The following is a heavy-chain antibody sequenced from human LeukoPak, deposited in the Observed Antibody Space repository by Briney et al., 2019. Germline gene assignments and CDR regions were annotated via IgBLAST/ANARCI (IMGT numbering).Heavy chain of an antibody. CDR1: GYTFTSYY. Sequence: GASVKVSCKTSGYTFTSYYIHWVRQAPGQGLEWMEIINPGGGSTSYAQKFQGRVTMTRDTSTSIVYMELSSLRSEDTAVYYCARGGDGTYYYYYYGMDVWGQGTTVTVSS. V-gene: IGHV1-46*01. J-gene: IGHJ6*02. D-gene: IGHD1-1*01. CDR3: ARGGDGTYYYYYYGMDV. CDR2: INPGGGST.